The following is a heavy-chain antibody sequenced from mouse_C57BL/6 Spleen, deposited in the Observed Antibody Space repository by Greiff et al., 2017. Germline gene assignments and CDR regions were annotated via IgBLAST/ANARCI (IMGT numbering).Heavy chain of an antibody. Sequence: EVQLQQSGPELVKPGASVKISCKASGYTFTDYYMNWVKQSHGKSLEWIGDINPNNGGTSYNQKFKGKATLTVDKSSSTAYMELRSLTSEDSAVYYCARYYYGSAMDYWGQGTSVTVSS. D-gene: IGHD1-1*01. CDR1: GYTFTDYY. CDR3: ARYYYGSAMDY. CDR2: INPNNGGT. V-gene: IGHV1-26*01. J-gene: IGHJ4*01.